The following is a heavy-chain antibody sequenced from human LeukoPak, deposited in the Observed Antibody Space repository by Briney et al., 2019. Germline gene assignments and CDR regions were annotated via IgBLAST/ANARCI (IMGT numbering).Heavy chain of an antibody. CDR3: ARDPPLGLGTPEYYFDY. CDR2: INPTTRST. V-gene: IGHV1-46*01. CDR1: GYTFTSYY. D-gene: IGHD3-16*01. J-gene: IGHJ4*02. Sequence: ASVKVSCKASGYTFTSYYMHWVRQAPGQGLEWMGIINPTTRSTSYAQKFQGRATMTRDTSASTVYMELSSLRSEDTAVYYCARDPPLGLGTPEYYFDYWGQGTLVTVSS.